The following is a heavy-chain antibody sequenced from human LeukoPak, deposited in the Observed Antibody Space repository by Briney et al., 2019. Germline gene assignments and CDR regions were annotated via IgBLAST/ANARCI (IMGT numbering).Heavy chain of an antibody. CDR2: IYYSGST. CDR3: ARESDRYCTRTSCPNWYDP. CDR1: GDYISSRSYY. V-gene: IGHV4-39*07. D-gene: IGHD2-2*01. Sequence: SETLSLTCTVSGDYISSRSYYWGWIRQPPGTGLEWIGSIYYSGSTYYNPSLKSRVTISVDTSKNQFSLRLTSVTAADTAVYYCARESDRYCTRTSCPNWYDPWGQGTLVTVSS. J-gene: IGHJ5*02.